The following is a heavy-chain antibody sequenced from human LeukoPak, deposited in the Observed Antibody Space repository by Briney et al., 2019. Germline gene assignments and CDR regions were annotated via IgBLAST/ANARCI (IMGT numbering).Heavy chain of an antibody. V-gene: IGHV4-34*01. D-gene: IGHD1-26*01. CDR2: INHSGST. CDR1: GGSFSGYY. CDR3: ARGLYSYYYYGMDV. J-gene: IGHJ6*02. Sequence: LETLSLTCAVYGGSFSGYYWSWIRQPPGKGLEWTGEINHSGSTNYNPSLKSRVTISVDTSKNQFSLKLSSVTAADTAVYYCARGLYSYYYYGMDVWGQGTTVTVSS.